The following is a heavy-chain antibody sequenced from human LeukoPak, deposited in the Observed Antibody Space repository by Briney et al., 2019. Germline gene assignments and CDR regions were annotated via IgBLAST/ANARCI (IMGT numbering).Heavy chain of an antibody. V-gene: IGHV3-9*01. Sequence: GRSLRLSCAASGFTFDDYAMHWVRQAPGKGLEWVSGISWNSGSIGYADSVKGRFTIYRDNAKNSLYLQMNSLRADDTALYYCAKDIGEMATMTFDYWGQGTLVTVSS. J-gene: IGHJ4*02. CDR3: AKDIGEMATMTFDY. CDR1: GFTFDDYA. D-gene: IGHD5-24*01. CDR2: ISWNSGSI.